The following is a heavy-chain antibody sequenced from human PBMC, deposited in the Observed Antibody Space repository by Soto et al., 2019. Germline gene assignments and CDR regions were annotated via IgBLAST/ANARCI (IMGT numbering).Heavy chain of an antibody. CDR2: IFPVFGTG. D-gene: IGHD5-18*01. CDR3: ARVGGTGGYTYGLDY. J-gene: IGHJ4*02. CDR1: GDSFSRHT. V-gene: IGHV1-69*06. Sequence: QVKLVQSGAEVKKPGSSVKVSCKASGDSFSRHTFNWVRQAPGQGLEWMGGIFPVFGTGIYAQKFQGRVTITADKSTNTAYMELSSLRSEDTAVYFCARVGGTGGYTYGLDYWGQGTLVTVSS.